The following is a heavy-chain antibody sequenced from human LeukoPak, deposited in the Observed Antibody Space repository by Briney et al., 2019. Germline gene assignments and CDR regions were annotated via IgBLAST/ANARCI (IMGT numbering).Heavy chain of an antibody. V-gene: IGHV4-31*03. CDR1: GGSISSGNYY. J-gene: IGHJ4*02. CDR2: IYYSGST. CDR3: ARVGDYDSRTRGFGYFDY. D-gene: IGHD3-22*01. Sequence: SGTLSLTCTVSGGSISSGNYYWSWIRQHPVKGLECIGYIYYSGSTYYNPSLKSRVTISVDTSKNQFSLKLSSVTAADTAVYYCARVGDYDSRTRGFGYFDYWGQGTLVIVSS.